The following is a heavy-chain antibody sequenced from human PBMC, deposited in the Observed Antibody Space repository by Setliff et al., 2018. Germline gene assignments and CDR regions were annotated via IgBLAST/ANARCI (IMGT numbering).Heavy chain of an antibody. Sequence: SETLSLTCTVSGGSISSYCWSWVRQPPGKGLGWIGYFYYSGSTNYNPSLKSRVSISVDTSKNQFSLKLSSVTAADTAVYYCASSPSEEDYDILTGYSRTDYYYYMDVWGKGTTVTVSS. D-gene: IGHD3-9*01. CDR1: GGSISSYC. V-gene: IGHV4-59*08. CDR2: FYYSGST. CDR3: ASSPSEEDYDILTGYSRTDYYYYMDV. J-gene: IGHJ6*03.